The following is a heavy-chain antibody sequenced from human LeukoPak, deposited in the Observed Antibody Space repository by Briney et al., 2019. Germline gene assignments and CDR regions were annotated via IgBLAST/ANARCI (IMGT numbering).Heavy chain of an antibody. CDR2: ISGDGSMS. CDR3: TKGGTTVFDD. J-gene: IGHJ4*02. Sequence: GGSLRLSCSASGFTFSNFWLHWVRQAPGKGLEWVSRISGDGSMSNYADSVKGRFTISRDDAKNTLYLQMYSLRDDDTAVYFYTKGGTTVFDDWGQGTLVTVSS. CDR1: GFTFSNFW. V-gene: IGHV3-74*01. D-gene: IGHD1-1*01.